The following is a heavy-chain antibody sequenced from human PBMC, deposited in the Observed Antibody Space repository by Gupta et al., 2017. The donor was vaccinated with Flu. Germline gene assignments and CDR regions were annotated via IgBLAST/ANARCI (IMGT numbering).Heavy chain of an antibody. V-gene: IGHV3-23*05. Sequence: EVQLLESGGGLVQPGGSLRLSCAASGFTFSNLAMSWVRQAPGKGLEWVSGISNTGSRPYYSDSVKGRFTISRDNSNNTLFLQMNSLRAEDAAVYYCARVMSWDLLRGYFDNWGQGALVTVSS. J-gene: IGHJ4*02. CDR1: GFTFSNLA. CDR2: ISNTGSRP. D-gene: IGHD1-26*01. CDR3: ARVMSWDLLRGYFDN.